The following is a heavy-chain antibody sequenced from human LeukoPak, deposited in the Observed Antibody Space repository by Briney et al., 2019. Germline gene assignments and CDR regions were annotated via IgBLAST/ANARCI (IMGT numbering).Heavy chain of an antibody. Sequence: GGSLRLSCAASGFTFSSYAMSWVRQAPGKGLEWVSAISGSGGSTYYADSVKGRFTISRDNSKSTLYLQMNSLRAEDTAVYYCAKDRTPWYDSSGPFDYWGQGTLVTVSS. J-gene: IGHJ4*02. V-gene: IGHV3-23*01. CDR1: GFTFSSYA. CDR3: AKDRTPWYDSSGPFDY. CDR2: ISGSGGST. D-gene: IGHD3-22*01.